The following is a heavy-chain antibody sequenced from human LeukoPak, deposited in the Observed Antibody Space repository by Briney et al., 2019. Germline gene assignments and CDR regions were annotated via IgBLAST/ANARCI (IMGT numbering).Heavy chain of an antibody. D-gene: IGHD6-13*01. J-gene: IGHJ4*02. CDR3: AKGGSAAGNFGYFDY. Sequence: GGSLRLSRAASGFTFDDYTMHWVRQAPGKGLEWVSLISWDGGSTYYADSVKGRFTISRDNSKNSLYLQMNSLRTEDTALYYCAKGGSAAGNFGYFDYWGQGTLVTVSS. CDR1: GFTFDDYT. CDR2: ISWDGGST. V-gene: IGHV3-43*01.